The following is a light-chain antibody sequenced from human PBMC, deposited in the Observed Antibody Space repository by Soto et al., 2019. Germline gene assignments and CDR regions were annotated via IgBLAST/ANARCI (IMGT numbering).Light chain of an antibody. CDR2: GNS. Sequence: QSVLTQPPSVSGAPGQRVTISCTGSSSNIGAGFGVHWYQQLPGTAPKLLIYGNSNRPSGVPDRFSGSRSGTSASLAITGFQAEDEADYYCQSYDSSLTGSKVFGSGTKVTVL. CDR1: SSNIGAGFG. J-gene: IGLJ1*01. CDR3: QSYDSSLTGSKV. V-gene: IGLV1-40*01.